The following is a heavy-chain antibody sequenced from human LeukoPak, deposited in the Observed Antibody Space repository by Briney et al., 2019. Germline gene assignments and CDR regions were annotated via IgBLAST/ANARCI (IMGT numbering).Heavy chain of an antibody. CDR1: GYTFTSYA. D-gene: IGHD6-25*01. CDR2: INAGNGNT. Sequence: ASVTVSCKASGYTFTSYAMHWVRQAPGQRLEWMGWINAGNGNTKYSQKFQGRVTITRDTSASTAYMELSSLRSEDTAVYYCARDGVSSGRFDYWGQGTLVTVSS. J-gene: IGHJ4*02. V-gene: IGHV1-3*01. CDR3: ARDGVSSGRFDY.